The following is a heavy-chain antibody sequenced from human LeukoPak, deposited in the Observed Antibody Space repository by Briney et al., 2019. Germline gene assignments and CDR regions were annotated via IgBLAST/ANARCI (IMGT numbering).Heavy chain of an antibody. CDR1: GYTFTSYG. CDR2: ISAYNGNT. Sequence: ASVKVSCTASGYTFTSYGISWVRQAPGQGLEWMGWISAYNGNTNYAQKLQGRVTMTTDTSTSTAYMELRSLRSDDTAVYYCASWSYYYYYGMDVWGQGTTVTVSS. CDR3: ASWSYYYYYGMDV. V-gene: IGHV1-18*01. J-gene: IGHJ6*02.